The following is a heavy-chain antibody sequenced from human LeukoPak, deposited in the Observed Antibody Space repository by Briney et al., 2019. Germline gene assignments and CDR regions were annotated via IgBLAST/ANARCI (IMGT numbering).Heavy chain of an antibody. CDR2: ISYDGNNK. CDR3: ATNTIFGVVIRGGGDY. Sequence: PGGSLRLSCAASGFTFSSYGMHWVRQAPGKGLEWVAIISYDGNNKYYADSVKGRFTISRDNSKNTLYLQMNSLRGQDTAVYYCATNTIFGVVIRGGGDYWGQGTLVTVSS. J-gene: IGHJ4*02. V-gene: IGHV3-30*03. CDR1: GFTFSSYG. D-gene: IGHD3-3*01.